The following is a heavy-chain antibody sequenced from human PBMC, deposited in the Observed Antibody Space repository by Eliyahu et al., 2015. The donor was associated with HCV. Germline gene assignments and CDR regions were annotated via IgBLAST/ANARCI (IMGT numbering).Heavy chain of an antibody. CDR1: GFTVSSNY. Sequence: EVQLVETGGGLIQPGGSLRLSCAASGFTVSSNYMGWVRQAPGKGLEWVSVIYSGGSTHYADSVKGRFTISRDNSKNTLYLQMNSLRAEDTAVYYCARGGRQFHLGMDVWGQGTTVTVSS. V-gene: IGHV3-53*02. D-gene: IGHD3-16*01. J-gene: IGHJ6*02. CDR2: IYSGGST. CDR3: ARGGRQFHLGMDV.